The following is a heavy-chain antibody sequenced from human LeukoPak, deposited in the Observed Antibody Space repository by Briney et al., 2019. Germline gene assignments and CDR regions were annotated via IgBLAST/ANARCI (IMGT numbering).Heavy chain of an antibody. D-gene: IGHD2-8*01. V-gene: IGHV4-39*01. Sequence: SETLSLTCTVSGGSISSSSYYWGWIRQPPGKGLEWIGSIYYSGSTYYNPSLKSRVTISVDTSKNQFSLKLSSVTAADTAVYYCARQGYCTNGVCYSHYYYGMDVWGQGTTVTVSS. CDR1: GGSISSSSYY. CDR2: IYYSGST. CDR3: ARQGYCTNGVCYSHYYYGMDV. J-gene: IGHJ6*02.